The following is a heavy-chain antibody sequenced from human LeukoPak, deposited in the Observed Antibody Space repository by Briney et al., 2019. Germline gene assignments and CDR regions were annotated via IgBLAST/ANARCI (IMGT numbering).Heavy chain of an antibody. CDR3: ARLVYGSGSYEWAFDI. V-gene: IGHV3-7*05. D-gene: IGHD3-10*01. CDR2: IKEDGSEK. CDR1: AFTFRTYW. Sequence: GGSLRLSCAASAFTFRTYWMSWVRQAPGKGLEWVANIKEDGSEKYYVDSVKGRFTISRDNAKNSLYLQMNSLRAEDTAVYYCARLVYGSGSYEWAFDIWGQGTMVTVSS. J-gene: IGHJ3*02.